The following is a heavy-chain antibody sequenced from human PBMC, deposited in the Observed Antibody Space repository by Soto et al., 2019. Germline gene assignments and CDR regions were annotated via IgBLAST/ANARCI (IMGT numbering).Heavy chain of an antibody. D-gene: IGHD3-16*01. Sequence: SXTLSLTCTVSGGSMSSSSYYWCWIRQPPGKGLEWIGSIYYSGSTYYNPSLKSRVTISVDTSKNQFSLKLSSVTAADTAVYYCARDLDNWFDPWGQGTLVTVSS. CDR2: IYYSGST. CDR1: GGSMSSSSYY. CDR3: ARDLDNWFDP. J-gene: IGHJ5*02. V-gene: IGHV4-39*02.